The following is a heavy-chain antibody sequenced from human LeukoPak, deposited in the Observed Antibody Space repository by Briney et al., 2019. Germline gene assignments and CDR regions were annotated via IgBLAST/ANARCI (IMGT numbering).Heavy chain of an antibody. CDR1: GFTFSSYG. CDR2: ISYDGSNK. D-gene: IGHD6-25*01. Sequence: PGGSLRLSCAASGFTFSSYGMHWVRQAPGKGLEWVAVISYDGSNKYYADSVKGRFTISRDNSKNTLSLQMNSLRAEDKALYYLAKMSVVAAQNNWFDPCGQGTLVT. V-gene: IGHV3-30*18. J-gene: IGHJ5*02. CDR3: AKMSVVAAQNNWFDP.